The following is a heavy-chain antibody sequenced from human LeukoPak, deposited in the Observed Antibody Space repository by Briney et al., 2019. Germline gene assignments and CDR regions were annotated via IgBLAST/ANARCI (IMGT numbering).Heavy chain of an antibody. CDR1: GGSFSGYY. CDR3: ARGGTYCGGDCSSYYYYYYMDV. CDR2: INHSGST. J-gene: IGHJ6*03. D-gene: IGHD2-21*02. Sequence: PSEALSLTCAVYGGSFSGYYWSWIRQPPGKGLEWIGEINHSGSTNYNPSLKSRVTISVDTSKNQFSLKLSSVTAADTAVYYCARGGTYCGGDCSSYYYYYYMDVWGKGTTVTVSS. V-gene: IGHV4-34*01.